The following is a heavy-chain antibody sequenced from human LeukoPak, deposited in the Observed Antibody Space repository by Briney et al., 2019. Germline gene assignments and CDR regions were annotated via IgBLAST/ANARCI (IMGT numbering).Heavy chain of an antibody. CDR1: VYTFTNYD. V-gene: IGHV1-8*02. Sequence: SSVKVSCKASVYTFTNYDIKWVRQASGQELEWVGWMNTNSGNAGFAQKFKGRIPMTGDTTTNTDYMEVFSLTSDDTAIYYDGMDVWGQGTTVTVS. CDR3: GMDV. CDR2: MNTNSGNA. J-gene: IGHJ6*02.